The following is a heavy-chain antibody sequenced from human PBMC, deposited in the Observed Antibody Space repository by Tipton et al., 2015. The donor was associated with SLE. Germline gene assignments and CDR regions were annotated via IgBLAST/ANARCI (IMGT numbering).Heavy chain of an antibody. CDR3: ARDSEQQLVLDY. CDR1: GGSISSSSYY. V-gene: IGHV4-39*07. D-gene: IGHD6-13*01. Sequence: LRLSCTVSGGSISSSSYYWGWIRQPPGKGLEWIGSIYYSGSTYYNPSLKSRVTISVDTSKNQFSLKLSSVTAADTAVYYCARDSEQQLVLDYWGQGTLVTVSS. CDR2: IYYSGST. J-gene: IGHJ4*02.